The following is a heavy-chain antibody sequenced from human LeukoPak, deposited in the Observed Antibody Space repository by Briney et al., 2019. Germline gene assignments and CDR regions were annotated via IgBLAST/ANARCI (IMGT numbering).Heavy chain of an antibody. Sequence: GSLRLSCAASGFTFSSYGMSWVRQAPGKGLEWVSAISGSGGSTYYADSVKGRFTISRDNSKNTLYLQMNSLRAEDTAVYYCAKVSFGELFVFDYWGQGTLVTVSS. CDR2: ISGSGGST. J-gene: IGHJ4*02. CDR1: GFTFSSYG. CDR3: AKVSFGELFVFDY. D-gene: IGHD3-10*01. V-gene: IGHV3-23*01.